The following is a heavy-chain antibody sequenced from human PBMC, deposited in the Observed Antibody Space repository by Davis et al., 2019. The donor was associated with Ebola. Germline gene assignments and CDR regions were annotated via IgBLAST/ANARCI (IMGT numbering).Heavy chain of an antibody. J-gene: IGHJ6*02. V-gene: IGHV4-59*01. Sequence: SETLSLTCTVSGGSISSFYWSWIRQPPGKGLEWIGYIYHSESSNYNPSLKSRVTISVDTPKNHFSLKLSSVTAADTAVYYCARDSRWLVPGTYYYYGMDVWGQGTTVTVSS. D-gene: IGHD6-19*01. CDR2: IYHSESS. CDR3: ARDSRWLVPGTYYYYGMDV. CDR1: GGSISSFY.